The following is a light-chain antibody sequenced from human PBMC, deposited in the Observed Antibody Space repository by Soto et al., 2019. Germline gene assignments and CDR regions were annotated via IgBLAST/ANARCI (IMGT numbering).Light chain of an antibody. V-gene: IGLV2-8*01. CDR1: SSDIGGYNF. J-gene: IGLJ3*02. CDR3: SSYAGTNNLGV. Sequence: QSALTQPPSASGSPGQSVTISCTGTSSDIGGYNFVSWYQQHPGKAPKLIIYEXXXRXXXXXXXXXDSKSGNTASLTVSGXXADDEXXYYCSSYAGTNNLGVFGGGTKLTVL. CDR2: EXX.